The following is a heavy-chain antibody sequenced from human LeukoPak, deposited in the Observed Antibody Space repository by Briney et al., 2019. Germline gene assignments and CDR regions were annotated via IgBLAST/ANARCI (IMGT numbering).Heavy chain of an antibody. CDR1: GASISSYY. D-gene: IGHD2-21*01. V-gene: IGHV4-4*07. Sequence: SETLSLTCTVSGASISSYYWTWIRQPAGKGLQWIGRSYSSGNTIYNPSLESRVTMSVDTSKNQLSLNLRSVTAADTAVYYCARAYLNYYYMDVWGKGTTVTISS. CDR2: SYSSGNT. CDR3: ARAYLNYYYMDV. J-gene: IGHJ6*03.